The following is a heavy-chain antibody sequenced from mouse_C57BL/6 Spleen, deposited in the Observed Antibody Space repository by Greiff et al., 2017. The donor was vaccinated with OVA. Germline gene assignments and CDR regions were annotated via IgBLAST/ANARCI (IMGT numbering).Heavy chain of an antibody. CDR3: ARSGYYCGSSYWYFDV. CDR2: IDPSDSET. D-gene: IGHD1-1*01. J-gene: IGHJ1*03. Sequence: QVQLQQPGAELVRPGSSVKLSCKASGYTFTSSWMHWVKQRPIQGLEWIGNIDPSDSETNYNQQFKDKATLTVDKSSSPAYMQLSSLTSEDSAVYYCARSGYYCGSSYWYFDVWGTGTTVTVSS. CDR1: GYTFTSSW. V-gene: IGHV1-52*01.